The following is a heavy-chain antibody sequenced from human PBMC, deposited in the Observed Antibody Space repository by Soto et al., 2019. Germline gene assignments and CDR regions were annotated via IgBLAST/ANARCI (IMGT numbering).Heavy chain of an antibody. V-gene: IGHV3-30*03. D-gene: IGHD2-8*02. CDR1: GFTVSTYG. CDR3: TGEVASGY. Sequence: QVQLVESGGGVVQPGRSLRLSCAVSGFTVSTYGMHWVRQAPGKGLEWVAVISRDGGTKYYADSVKGRFTISRDNSRNTLFLEMHSLRSDDMAVYYCTGEVASGYWGQGPLVTVSS. CDR2: ISRDGGTK. J-gene: IGHJ4*02.